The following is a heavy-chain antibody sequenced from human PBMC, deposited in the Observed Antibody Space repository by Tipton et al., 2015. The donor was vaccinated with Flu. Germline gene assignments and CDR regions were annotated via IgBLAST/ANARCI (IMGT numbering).Heavy chain of an antibody. Sequence: TLSLTCTVSGGSISSYYWSWIRQPAGKGLEWIGHIYTSGSTNYNPSLKSRVTMSVDTSKNQFSLKLSSVTAADTAVYYCARVNEGWFGELYWFDPWGQGTLVTVSS. J-gene: IGHJ5*02. D-gene: IGHD3-10*01. V-gene: IGHV4-4*07. CDR1: GGSISSYY. CDR2: IYTSGST. CDR3: ARVNEGWFGELYWFDP.